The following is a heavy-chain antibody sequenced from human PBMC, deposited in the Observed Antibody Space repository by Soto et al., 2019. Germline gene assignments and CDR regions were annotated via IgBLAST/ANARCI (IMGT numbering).Heavy chain of an antibody. CDR2: INHRGGT. D-gene: IGHD3-16*02. V-gene: IGHV4-34*01. Sequence: QVQLQQWGAGLLKPSETLSLTCAVYRGSFSGYFWNWIRQAPGKGLEWIGEINHRGGTNYNPSLKSRVTISVDTSKSRCSLKLSSVTAADTAVYYCARVPPSYDYLWGSYRSWGSGYFDYWGQGTLVTVSS. J-gene: IGHJ4*02. CDR3: ARVPPSYDYLWGSYRSWGSGYFDY. CDR1: RGSFSGYF.